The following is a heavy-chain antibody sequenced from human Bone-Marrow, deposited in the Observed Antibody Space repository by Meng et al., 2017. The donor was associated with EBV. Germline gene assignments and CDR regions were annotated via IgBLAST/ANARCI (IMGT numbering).Heavy chain of an antibody. CDR3: VHKKESTAFYFDY. CDR1: GSSRSASGVS. V-gene: IGHV2-5*02. Sequence: QLTLKEAGPTLVKPTQTLTLTCNFSGSSRSASGVSVGWIRQPPGKALEWLANIYWDDDQRYSPSLKSRLSITKDTSKNQVVLTMTNMDPVDTATYFCVHKKESTAFYFDYWGHGTLVTVSS. CDR2: IYWDDDQ. J-gene: IGHJ4*01.